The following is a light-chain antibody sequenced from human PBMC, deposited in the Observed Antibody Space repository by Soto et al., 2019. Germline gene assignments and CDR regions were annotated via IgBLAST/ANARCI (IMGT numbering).Light chain of an antibody. CDR2: GTS. J-gene: IGKJ1*01. V-gene: IGKV3-20*01. Sequence: EMVLTQSPVSLSLSPGERTTLSCRASQSVSTRYLAWYQQKPGQAPRLLIYGTSNRAAGIPDRFSGSGSGTDFTLIITRLEPEDFAVYYCQQYVNSLWTFGQGTKVDIK. CDR3: QQYVNSLWT. CDR1: QSVSTRY.